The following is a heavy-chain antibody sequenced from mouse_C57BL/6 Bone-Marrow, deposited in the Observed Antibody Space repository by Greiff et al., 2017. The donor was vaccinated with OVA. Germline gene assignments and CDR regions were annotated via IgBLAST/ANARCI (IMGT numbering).Heavy chain of an antibody. Sequence: VQLKESGEGLVKPGGSLKLSCAASGFTFSSYAMSWVRQTPEKRLEWVAYISSGGDYIYYADTVKGRFTISRDNARNTLYLQMSSLKSEDTAMYYCTRPLYYYAMDYWGQGTSVTVSS. CDR2: ISSGGDYI. CDR3: TRPLYYYAMDY. CDR1: GFTFSSYA. V-gene: IGHV5-9-1*02. D-gene: IGHD6-5*01. J-gene: IGHJ4*01.